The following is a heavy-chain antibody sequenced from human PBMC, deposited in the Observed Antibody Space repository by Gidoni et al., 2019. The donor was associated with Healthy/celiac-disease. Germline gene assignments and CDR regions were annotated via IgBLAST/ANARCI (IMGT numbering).Heavy chain of an antibody. CDR3: ARDRVLGQWLGDVFDI. Sequence: HVPLVHSGAEVKTPGASVKVSCKASGNTFTGYYMHWIRQAPGQGLEWMGWINPNSGGTEYAQNFQGRVTMTRDTSINTAYMELSSLKSDDTAIYYCARDRVLGQWLGDVFDIWGQGTMVTVSS. CDR2: INPNSGGT. CDR1: GNTFTGYY. D-gene: IGHD6-19*01. V-gene: IGHV1-2*02. J-gene: IGHJ3*02.